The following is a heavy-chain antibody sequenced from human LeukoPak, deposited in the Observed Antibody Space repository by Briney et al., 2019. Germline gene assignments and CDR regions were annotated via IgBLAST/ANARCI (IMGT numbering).Heavy chain of an antibody. Sequence: SETLSLTCIVSGGSISSYYWSWIRQPPGKGLEWIGNIHYTGSTTYNASLKSRVTISVETSKNQFSLKLSSVTAADTAVYYCAREIYYYGSGSYYPNWFDPWGQGTLVTVSS. CDR2: IHYTGST. CDR3: AREIYYYGSGSYYPNWFDP. CDR1: GGSISSYY. V-gene: IGHV4-59*01. J-gene: IGHJ5*02. D-gene: IGHD3-10*01.